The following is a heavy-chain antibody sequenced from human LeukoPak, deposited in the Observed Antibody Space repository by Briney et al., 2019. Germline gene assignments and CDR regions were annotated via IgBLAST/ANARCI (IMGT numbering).Heavy chain of an antibody. CDR3: ARGDYGDYPDAFDI. V-gene: IGHV3-30-3*01. CDR2: ISYDGSNK. Sequence: GRSLRLSCAASGFTFSSYAMHWACQAPGKGLEWVAVISYDGSNKYYADSVKGRFTISRDNSKNTLYLQMNSLRAEDTAVYYCARGDYGDYPDAFDIWGQGTMVTVSS. J-gene: IGHJ3*02. D-gene: IGHD4-17*01. CDR1: GFTFSSYA.